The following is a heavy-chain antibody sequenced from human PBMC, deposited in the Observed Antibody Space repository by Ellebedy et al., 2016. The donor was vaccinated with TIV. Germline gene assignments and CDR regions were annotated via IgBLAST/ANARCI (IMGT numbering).Heavy chain of an antibody. D-gene: IGHD4-11*01. CDR2: ISGSGSST. Sequence: GESLKISCAASGFTFSSYAMSWVRQAPGKGLEWVSAISGSGSSTYYADSVKGRFTISRDNSKNTLYLQMNSLRAEDTAVYYCAKPVTTGHDAFDIWGQGTMVTVSS. CDR3: AKPVTTGHDAFDI. V-gene: IGHV3-23*01. CDR1: GFTFSSYA. J-gene: IGHJ3*02.